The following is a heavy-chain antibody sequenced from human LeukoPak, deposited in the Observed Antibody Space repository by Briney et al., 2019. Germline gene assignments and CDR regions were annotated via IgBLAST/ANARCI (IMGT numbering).Heavy chain of an antibody. CDR2: ISSSSSTI. Sequence: GGSLRLSCAASGFTFSSYSMNWVRQAPGKGLEWVSYISSSSSTIYYADSVKGRFTISRDNAKNSLYLQMNSLKTEDTALYYCIIGPKYYGMDVWGQGTTVTVSS. J-gene: IGHJ6*02. CDR1: GFTFSSYS. CDR3: IIGPKYYGMDV. V-gene: IGHV3-48*04.